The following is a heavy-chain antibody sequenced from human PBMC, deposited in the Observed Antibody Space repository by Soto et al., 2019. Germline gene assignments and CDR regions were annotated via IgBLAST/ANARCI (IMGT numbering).Heavy chain of an antibody. CDR3: VRHAQWIIRAY. CDR2: IFNSENT. V-gene: IGHV4-30-4*01. Sequence: PSETLSLTCTVSGGSISSGDYYWTWIRQPPGKGLEWIGFIFNSENTYYNPSLKSRISLSIDTSKNQFSLHLSSVTAADTAVYYCVRHAQWIIRAYWGQGSLVTVSS. D-gene: IGHD5-12*01. J-gene: IGHJ4*02. CDR1: GGSISSGDYY.